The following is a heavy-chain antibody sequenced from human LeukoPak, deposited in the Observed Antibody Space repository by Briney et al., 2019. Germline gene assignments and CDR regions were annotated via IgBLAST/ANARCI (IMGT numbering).Heavy chain of an antibody. Sequence: GSLRLSCAASGFTFSSYEMNWVRQAPGKGLEWVSYISNSGTAIYYADSVKGRFTISRDNAKSSLYLQMNSLRAEDTAVYYCARAGYSMDTEYFQHWGQGTLVTVSS. CDR1: GFTFSSYE. V-gene: IGHV3-48*03. CDR3: ARAGYSMDTEYFQH. CDR2: ISNSGTAI. J-gene: IGHJ1*01. D-gene: IGHD5-18*01.